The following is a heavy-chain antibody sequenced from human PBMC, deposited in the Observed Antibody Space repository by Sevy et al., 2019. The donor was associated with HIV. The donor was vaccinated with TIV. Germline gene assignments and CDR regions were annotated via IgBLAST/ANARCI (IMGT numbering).Heavy chain of an antibody. Sequence: LSLTCAASGFTFSSYSMNWVRQAPGKGLEWVSSISSSSSYIYYADSVKGRFTISRDNAKNSLYLQMNSLRAEDTAVYYCARGWFGEFRPNWYFDLWGRGTLVTVSS. J-gene: IGHJ2*01. CDR1: GFTFSSYS. D-gene: IGHD3-10*01. CDR3: ARGWFGEFRPNWYFDL. V-gene: IGHV3-21*01. CDR2: ISSSSSYI.